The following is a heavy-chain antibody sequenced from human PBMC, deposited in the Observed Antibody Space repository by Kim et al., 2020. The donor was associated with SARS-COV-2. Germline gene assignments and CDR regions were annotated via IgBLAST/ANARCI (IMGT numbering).Heavy chain of an antibody. J-gene: IGHJ3*02. V-gene: IGHV3-23*01. CDR3: AKPTSSNSLYRSFD. D-gene: IGHD2-2*01. Sequence: GGSLRLSCAASGFNFSTHGMTWIRQAPGKGLEWVSSAGANGGPIYYADSVKGRFTISRDNSKSTLHLQMNSLRAEDPAVYWCAKPTSSNSLYRSFD. CDR2: AGANGGPI. CDR1: GFNFSTHG.